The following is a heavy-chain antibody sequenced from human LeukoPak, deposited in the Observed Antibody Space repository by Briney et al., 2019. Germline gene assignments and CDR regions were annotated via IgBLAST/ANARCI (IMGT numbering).Heavy chain of an antibody. CDR3: ARAENIVVVPPGLDAFDI. CDR1: GGTFSSYA. D-gene: IGHD2/OR15-2a*01. V-gene: IGHV1-69*13. CDR2: IIPIFGTA. Sequence: SVKVSCKASGGTFSSYAISWVRQAHGQGLEWMGGIIPIFGTANYAQKFQGRVTITADESTSTAYMELSSLRSEDTAVYYCARAENIVVVPPGLDAFDIWGQGTMVTVSS. J-gene: IGHJ3*02.